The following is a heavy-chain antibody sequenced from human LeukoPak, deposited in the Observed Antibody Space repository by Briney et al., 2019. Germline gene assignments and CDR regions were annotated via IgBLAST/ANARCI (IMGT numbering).Heavy chain of an antibody. CDR3: AKTGATGYYFDY. Sequence: AGGSLRLSCVGSGLTFSSYEMSWVRQGPGKGLGWVSYISSSGTTILYADSVQGRFTISRDNAKNTLYLQMPSLRVEETAVYYCAKTGATGYYFDYWGQGTLVTVSS. CDR2: ISSSGTTI. V-gene: IGHV3-48*03. D-gene: IGHD6-13*01. CDR1: GLTFSSYE. J-gene: IGHJ4*02.